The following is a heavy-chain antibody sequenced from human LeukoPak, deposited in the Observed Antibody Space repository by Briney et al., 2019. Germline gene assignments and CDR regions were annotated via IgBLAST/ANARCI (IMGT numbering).Heavy chain of an antibody. V-gene: IGHV3-48*02. CDR3: ARDYSRWHGDFDV. CDR2: IRSDSSTK. J-gene: IGHJ3*01. Sequence: PGGSLRLSCAGSGFSISNYGMNWVRQAPGKGLEWLSYIRSDSSTKYYADSVEGRFTISRDNAQSSLYLQMNSLRDEHSGVYFCARDYSRWHGDFDVWGQGTMVTVSS. D-gene: IGHD6-13*01. CDR1: GFSISNYG.